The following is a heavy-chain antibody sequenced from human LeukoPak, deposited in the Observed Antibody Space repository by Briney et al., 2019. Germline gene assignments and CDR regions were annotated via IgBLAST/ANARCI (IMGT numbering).Heavy chain of an antibody. CDR3: AEEYSGYDFDY. J-gene: IGHJ4*02. V-gene: IGHV3-23*01. Sequence: GGSLRLSCAASGFTLRSYDMSWVRQAPGKGLEWVAATSGSGGNTYYADSVKGRFTISRDNSKNTLYLQMNSLRAEDTAVYCCAEEYSGYDFDYWGQGTLVTVSS. CDR2: TSGSGGNT. D-gene: IGHD5-12*01. CDR1: GFTLRSYD.